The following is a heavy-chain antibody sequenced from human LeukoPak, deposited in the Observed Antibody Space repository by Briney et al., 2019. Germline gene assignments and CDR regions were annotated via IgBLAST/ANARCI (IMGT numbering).Heavy chain of an antibody. J-gene: IGHJ4*02. V-gene: IGHV3-48*02. CDR2: IGSSGSPT. CDR1: GFAFSSYN. CDR3: ARDHYLSTGLTDY. D-gene: IGHD1-14*01. Sequence: PGGSLRLSCAASGFAFSSYNMNWVRQAPGKGLEWISYIGSSGSPTHYADSVGGRFTISRDNAKNSLYLQMNSLRDEDTAVYFCARDHYLSTGLTDYWGQGTLVTVSS.